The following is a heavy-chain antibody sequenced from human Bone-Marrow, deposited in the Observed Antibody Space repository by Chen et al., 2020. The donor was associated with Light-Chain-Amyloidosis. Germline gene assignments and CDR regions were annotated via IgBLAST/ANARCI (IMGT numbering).Heavy chain of an antibody. V-gene: IGHV3-23*01. CDR2: ISGGGDST. J-gene: IGHJ3*02. CDR3: AKDISYDDILPDYPADAFDI. Sequence: EVQLLESGGGLVQPGGSLRLSCAASGFTFGDYAMSWVRQAPGKGLEWISCISGGGDSTYFADSLKGRFTVSRDNSTTTLYLQISTLRGEDTAVYYCAKDISYDDILPDYPADAFDIWGQGTMVTVSS. D-gene: IGHD3-9*01. CDR1: GFTFGDYA.